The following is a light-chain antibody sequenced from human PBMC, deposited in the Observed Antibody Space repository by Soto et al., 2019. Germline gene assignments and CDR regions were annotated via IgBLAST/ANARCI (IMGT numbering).Light chain of an antibody. Sequence: QSVLTQPASVSGSPGQSITISCTGTSSDVGSHNLVSWYQQHPGKVPKLMIYEGSKRPSGVSNRSSGSKSGNTASLTISGLQAEDDADYNCCSYAGSSTYVVFGGGTELTVL. J-gene: IGLJ2*01. CDR2: EGS. V-gene: IGLV2-23*01. CDR3: CSYAGSSTYVV. CDR1: SSDVGSHNL.